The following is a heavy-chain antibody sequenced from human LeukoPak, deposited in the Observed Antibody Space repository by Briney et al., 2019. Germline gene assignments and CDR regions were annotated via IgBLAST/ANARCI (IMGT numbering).Heavy chain of an antibody. D-gene: IGHD2-21*02. CDR2: INPSGGST. Sequence: GESLKISCKASGYTFTSYYMHWVRQAPGQGLEWMGIINPSGGSTSYAQKFQGRVTMTRDMSTSTVYMELSSLRSEDTAVYYCARGIGDRFRLQHVIDYWGQGTLVTVSS. J-gene: IGHJ4*02. V-gene: IGHV1-46*01. CDR1: GYTFTSYY. CDR3: ARGIGDRFRLQHVIDY.